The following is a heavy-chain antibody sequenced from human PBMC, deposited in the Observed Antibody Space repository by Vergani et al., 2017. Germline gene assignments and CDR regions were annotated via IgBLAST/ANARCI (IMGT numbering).Heavy chain of an antibody. Sequence: QVQLQESGPGLVKPSETLSLTCTVSGGSISSYYWSWIRQPPGKGLEWIGYIYYSGSTNYNPSLKSRVTISVDTSKNQFSLKLSSVTAADTAVYYCARDGYSYGYYYYGMDVWGQGTTVTVSS. CDR1: GGSISSYY. V-gene: IGHV4-59*01. J-gene: IGHJ6*02. CDR2: IYYSGST. D-gene: IGHD5-18*01. CDR3: ARDGYSYGYYYYGMDV.